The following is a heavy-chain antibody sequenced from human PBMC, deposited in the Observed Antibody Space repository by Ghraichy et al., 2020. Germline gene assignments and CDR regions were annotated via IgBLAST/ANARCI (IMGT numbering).Heavy chain of an antibody. J-gene: IGHJ4*02. D-gene: IGHD6-6*01. V-gene: IGHV4-39*01. Sequence: LSLTCTVSGGSISGSYYFWGWLRQPPGKGLEWIGSIYFNGSTYNNPSLTSRVTISVDTSKSQFSLKLSSVTAADTAVYYCARLEYTGSSGRGYLLYWGQGTLVTVSS. CDR1: GGSISGSYYF. CDR3: ARLEYTGSSGRGYLLY. CDR2: IYFNGST.